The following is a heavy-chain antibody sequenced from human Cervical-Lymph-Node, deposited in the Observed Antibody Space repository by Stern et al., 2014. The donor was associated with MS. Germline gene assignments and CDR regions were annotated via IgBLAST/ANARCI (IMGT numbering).Heavy chain of an antibody. J-gene: IGHJ4*02. CDR3: ARSDRLWGSFDY. V-gene: IGHV4-31*03. CDR2: SYHSGST. CDR1: GGSISTVGYY. Sequence: QVQLQESGPGLVKPSQTLSLTCSVSGGSISTVGYYWTWIRQHPGKGLEWIGYSYHSGSTYYTPSLKRRASISVDTSKNQFSLNVTSVTAADTALYYCARSDRLWGSFDYWGQGTLVTVSS. D-gene: IGHD3-16*01.